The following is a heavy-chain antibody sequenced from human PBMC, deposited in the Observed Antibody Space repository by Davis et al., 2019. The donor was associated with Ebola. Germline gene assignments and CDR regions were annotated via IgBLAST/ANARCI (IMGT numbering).Heavy chain of an antibody. Sequence: SETLSLTCTVSGGSITSYYWSWIRQPPGKGLEWIGYSYYSGSTNYNPSLKSRVTISVDTSKNQFSLKVSSVTAADTAVYYCAREAPDYDDSSGYYWYFDLWGRGTLVTVSS. CDR1: GGSITSYY. CDR2: SYYSGST. J-gene: IGHJ2*01. D-gene: IGHD3-22*01. V-gene: IGHV4-59*01. CDR3: AREAPDYDDSSGYYWYFDL.